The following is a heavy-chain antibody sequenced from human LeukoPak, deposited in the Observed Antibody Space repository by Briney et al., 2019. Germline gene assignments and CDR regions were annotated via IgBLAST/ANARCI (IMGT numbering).Heavy chain of an antibody. D-gene: IGHD3-9*01. CDR3: ARLWGDYDILTGYLADYFDY. CDR2: IYRHGGT. CDR1: GFTFSSYS. Sequence: PGGSLRLSCAASGFTFSSYSMNWVRQAPGKGLEWVSVIYRHGGTAYADSVQGRFSISRDNSKNTVDLQMNSLRAEDTAVYYCARLWGDYDILTGYLADYFDYWGQGTLVTVSS. V-gene: IGHV3-66*04. J-gene: IGHJ4*02.